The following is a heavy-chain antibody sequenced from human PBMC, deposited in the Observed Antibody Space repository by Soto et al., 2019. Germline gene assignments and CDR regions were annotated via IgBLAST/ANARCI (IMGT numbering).Heavy chain of an antibody. CDR1: GFTFSSYG. J-gene: IGHJ4*01. CDR2: IWYDGSNK. Sequence: GGSLRLSCAASGFTFSSYGMHWVRQAPGKGLEWVAVIWYDGSNKYYADSVKGRFTISRDDSKNMVYLEMNSLQTEDTAIYYCTTDSYITSIIVRFDYWGHGTLVTVS. D-gene: IGHD3-22*01. CDR3: TTDSYITSIIVRFDY. V-gene: IGHV3-33*03.